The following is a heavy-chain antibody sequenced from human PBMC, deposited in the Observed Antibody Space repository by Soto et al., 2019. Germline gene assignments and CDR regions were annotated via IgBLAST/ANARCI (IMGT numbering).Heavy chain of an antibody. CDR2: INPNSGGT. D-gene: IGHD2-15*01. V-gene: IGHV1-2*04. Sequence: QVQLVRSGAEVKKPGASVKVSCKASGYAFTDYYIHWVRQAPGQGLEWMGWINPNSGGTNFAPKFQCWVTLTRDTSLSTAYMELNRLSPNDTAVYFCARSCTGRSCYRAAFHIWGQRTMFNISS. CDR1: GYAFTDYY. J-gene: IGHJ3*02. CDR3: ARSCTGRSCYRAAFHI.